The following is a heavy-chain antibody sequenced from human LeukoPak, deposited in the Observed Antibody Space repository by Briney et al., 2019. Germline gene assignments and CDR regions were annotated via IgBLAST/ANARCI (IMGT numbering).Heavy chain of an antibody. CDR3: ARVFGDHGSGSYYNFRYYGMDV. J-gene: IGHJ6*02. CDR2: IYYSGST. D-gene: IGHD3-10*01. Sequence: SETLSLPCTVSGGSISSHYWSWIRQPPGKGLEWLEYIYYSGSTNFNPSLKSRVTISVDTSKNQFSLKLSSVTAADTVVYYCARVFGDHGSGSYYNFRYYGMDVWGQGTTVTVSS. CDR1: GGSISSHY. V-gene: IGHV4-59*11.